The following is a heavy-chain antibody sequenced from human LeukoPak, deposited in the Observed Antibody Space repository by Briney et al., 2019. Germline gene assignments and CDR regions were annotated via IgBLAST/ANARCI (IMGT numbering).Heavy chain of an antibody. CDR1: GFTFSNYG. CDR3: AKDIVLGPSGGAFDI. V-gene: IGHV3-30*18. CDR2: ISYDGVNK. Sequence: GKSLRLSCAASGFTFSNYGMHWVRQAPGKGLEGVAIISYDGVNKYYTDSVKGRFTISRDNSKDTLYLQMNSLRAEDTAIYYCAKDIVLGPSGGAFDIWGQGTIVTVSS. J-gene: IGHJ3*02. D-gene: IGHD3-16*02.